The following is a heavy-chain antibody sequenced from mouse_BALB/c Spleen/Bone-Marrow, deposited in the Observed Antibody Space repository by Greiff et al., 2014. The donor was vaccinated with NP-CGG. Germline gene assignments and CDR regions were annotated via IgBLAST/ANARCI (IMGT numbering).Heavy chain of an antibody. J-gene: IGHJ2*01. CDR3: ARHLYYFDY. CDR1: GYTFTEFI. CDR2: FYPGSDSI. V-gene: IGHV1-62-2*01. Sequence: VKLQESGAGLVKPGASVKLSCKASGYTFTEFIIHWVKQRSGQGLEWIGWFYPGSDSIKYNEKFKDKATLTADISSSTVYMELGRLTSEDSAVYFCARHLYYFDYWGQGTTLTVSS.